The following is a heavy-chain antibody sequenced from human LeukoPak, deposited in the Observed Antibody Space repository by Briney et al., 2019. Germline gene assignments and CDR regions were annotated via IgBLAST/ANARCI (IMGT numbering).Heavy chain of an antibody. Sequence: PSETLSLTCTVSGGSVSSSSYYWGWIRQPPGKGLEWIGSIYYSETTYYNPSPKRPVTISVDTSKNQFSLKLTSVTAADTAVYYCARGTRYCSSTRCFGVYYFFYYMDVWGKGTTVTVSS. D-gene: IGHD2-2*01. CDR2: IYYSETT. V-gene: IGHV4-39*01. CDR3: ARGTRYCSSTRCFGVYYFFYYMDV. CDR1: GGSVSSSSYY. J-gene: IGHJ6*03.